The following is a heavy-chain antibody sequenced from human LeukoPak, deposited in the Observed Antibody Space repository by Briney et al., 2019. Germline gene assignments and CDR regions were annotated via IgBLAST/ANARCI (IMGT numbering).Heavy chain of an antibody. J-gene: IGHJ5*02. CDR3: ARRHSGYSSFDP. Sequence: SETLSLTCSVSGDSITNTIYYWAWVRQPPGKGLEWIGTVYYTGATFYKPSLKSRVTVSADTSRNQFSLKLRSVTAADTAVYYCARRHSGYSSFDPWGQGALVTVSS. CDR2: VYYTGAT. CDR1: GDSITNTIYY. V-gene: IGHV4-39*07. D-gene: IGHD3-22*01.